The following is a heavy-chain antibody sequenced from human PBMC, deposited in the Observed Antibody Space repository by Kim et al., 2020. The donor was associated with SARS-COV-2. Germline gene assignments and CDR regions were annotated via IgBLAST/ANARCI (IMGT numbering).Heavy chain of an antibody. Sequence: SETLSLTCTVSGGSISSYYWSWIRQPPGKGLEWIGYIYYSGSTNYNPSLKSRVTISVDTSKNQFSLKLSSVTAADTAVYYCARPKTAAGSYYGMDVWGQG. J-gene: IGHJ6*02. CDR2: IYYSGST. CDR1: GGSISSYY. CDR3: ARPKTAAGSYYGMDV. V-gene: IGHV4-59*08. D-gene: IGHD6-13*01.